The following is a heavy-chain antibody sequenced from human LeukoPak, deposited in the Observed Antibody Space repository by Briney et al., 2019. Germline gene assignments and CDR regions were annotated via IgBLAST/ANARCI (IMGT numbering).Heavy chain of an antibody. CDR3: ARDRNYGTFDF. J-gene: IGHJ4*02. D-gene: IGHD4-17*01. CDR1: GFTFSRYY. CDR2: ISSSSAYI. Sequence: GGSLRLSCAASGFTFSRYYMTWVRQAPGKGLEWVSSISSSSAYIYYEVSVKGRFSISRDNAKNSLYLQIHSLRAEDTAVYYCARDRNYGTFDFWGQGTLVTVSS. V-gene: IGHV3-21*01.